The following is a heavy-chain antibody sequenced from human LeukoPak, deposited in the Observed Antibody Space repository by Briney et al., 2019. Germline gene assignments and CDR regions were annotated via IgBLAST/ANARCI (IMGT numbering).Heavy chain of an antibody. V-gene: IGHV1-18*01. D-gene: IGHD1-14*01. CDR2: ISAYNGNT. CDR3: ATRRPEGYFDY. J-gene: IGHJ4*02. Sequence: ASVKVSCKASGYTFTSYGISWVRQAPGQGLEWMGWISAYNGNTNYAQKLQGRVTMTTDTSTSTAYVELRSLRSEDTAVYYCATRRPEGYFDYWGQGTLVTVSS. CDR1: GYTFTSYG.